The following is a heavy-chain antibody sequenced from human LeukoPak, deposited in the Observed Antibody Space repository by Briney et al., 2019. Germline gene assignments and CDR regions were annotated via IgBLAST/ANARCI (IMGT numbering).Heavy chain of an antibody. D-gene: IGHD5-18*01. Sequence: GGSLRLSCAASGFTFSSYTMNWVRQAPGKGLEWVSSISSSSSYIYYADSVKGRFTISRDNAKNSLYLQMNSLRAEDTAVYYCAKDFEVQLWSRPYYYYYMDVWGKGTTVTISS. CDR3: AKDFEVQLWSRPYYYYYMDV. V-gene: IGHV3-21*01. CDR1: GFTFSSYT. J-gene: IGHJ6*03. CDR2: ISSSSSYI.